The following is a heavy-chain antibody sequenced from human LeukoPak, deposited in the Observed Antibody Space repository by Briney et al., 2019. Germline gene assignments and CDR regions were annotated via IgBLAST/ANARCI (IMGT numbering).Heavy chain of an antibody. J-gene: IGHJ4*02. Sequence: TGGSLRLSCAASGFTFSSYSMNWVRQAPGKGLEWVSYISSSSSPIHYADSVKGRFTISRDNAKNSLYLQMNSLRAEDTAVYYCAKELSEMATISPFDYWGQGTLVTVSS. V-gene: IGHV3-48*04. CDR2: ISSSSSPI. CDR1: GFTFSSYS. D-gene: IGHD5-24*01. CDR3: AKELSEMATISPFDY.